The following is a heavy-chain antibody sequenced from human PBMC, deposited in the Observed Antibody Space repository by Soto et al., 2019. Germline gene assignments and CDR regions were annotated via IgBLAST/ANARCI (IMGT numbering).Heavy chain of an antibody. Sequence: EVQLLESGGSLVQPGGSLRLSCAASGFSFREFAMSWVRQAPGKGLEWVSGISGSGSNTYYADSVKGRFTISRDNSKNTLYLQMNSLGPADTAVYYCAKEPGVDFGDYCDYWGQGTLVTFSS. V-gene: IGHV3-23*01. D-gene: IGHD4-17*01. CDR1: GFSFREFA. J-gene: IGHJ4*02. CDR3: AKEPGVDFGDYCDY. CDR2: ISGSGSNT.